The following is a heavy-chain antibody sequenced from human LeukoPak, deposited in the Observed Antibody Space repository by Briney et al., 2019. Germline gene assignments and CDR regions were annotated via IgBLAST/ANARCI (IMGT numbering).Heavy chain of an antibody. CDR2: ISSSSSYI. D-gene: IGHD3-9*01. V-gene: IGHV3-21*01. CDR1: GFTFSSYS. Sequence: PGGSLRLSGAASGFTFSSYSMNWVRQAPGKGLEWVSSISSSSSYIYYADSVKGRFTISRDNAKNSLYLQMNSLRAEDTAVYYCAREGSVRYFDRGGLIDYWGQGTLVTVSS. CDR3: AREGSVRYFDRGGLIDY. J-gene: IGHJ4*02.